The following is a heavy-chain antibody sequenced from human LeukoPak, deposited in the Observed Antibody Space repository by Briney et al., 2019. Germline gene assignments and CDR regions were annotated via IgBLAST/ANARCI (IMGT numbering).Heavy chain of an antibody. CDR1: GGSISSSSYY. D-gene: IGHD3-16*01. V-gene: IGHV4-39*01. J-gene: IGHJ4*02. Sequence: SETLSLTCTVSGGSISSSSYYWGLIRQPPGKALEWIWSIYYSGSSYYNPSLKSPVTISVETSENQFSLKLSSVTAADTAVYYCVRHEKTQLGKGFDYWGQGTLVTVSS. CDR2: IYYSGSS. CDR3: VRHEKTQLGKGFDY.